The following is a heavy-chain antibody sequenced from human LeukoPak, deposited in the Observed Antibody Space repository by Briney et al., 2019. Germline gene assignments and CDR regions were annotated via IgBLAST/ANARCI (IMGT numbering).Heavy chain of an antibody. CDR1: GFTFSSYW. V-gene: IGHV3-74*01. J-gene: IGHJ4*02. Sequence: GGSLRLSCAASGFTFSSYWRSWVRQAPGKGLVWVSRINGDGSSTTYADSVKGRFTISRDNAKNTLYLQMNSLTSEDMAVYYCARGRGMAAADYWGQGTLVTVSS. D-gene: IGHD6-13*01. CDR3: ARGRGMAAADY. CDR2: INGDGSST.